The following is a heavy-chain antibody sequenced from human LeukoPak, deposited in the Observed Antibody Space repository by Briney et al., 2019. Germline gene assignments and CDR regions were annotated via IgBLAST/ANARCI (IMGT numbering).Heavy chain of an antibody. V-gene: IGHV1-2*02. D-gene: IGHD6-19*01. Sequence: ASVKVSCKASGYTFTGYYMHWVRQAPGQGLEWMGWINPNSGGTNYAQKFQGRVTMTRDTSISTAYMELSRLRSDDTAVYYCARGVAVAGTLYFDYRGQGTLVTVSS. CDR2: INPNSGGT. CDR3: ARGVAVAGTLYFDY. CDR1: GYTFTGYY. J-gene: IGHJ4*02.